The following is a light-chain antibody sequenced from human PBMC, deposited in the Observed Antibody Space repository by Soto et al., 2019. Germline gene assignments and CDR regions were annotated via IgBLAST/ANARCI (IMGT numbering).Light chain of an antibody. Sequence: QSVLTQPPSASGSPGQSVTISCTGTSSDVGGYNFVSWYQHHPGTAPKLMIYAVTKRPSGVPDRFSGSKSGNTASLTVSGLQAEDEADYYCSSYAGSNNYVFGTGTKVTVL. V-gene: IGLV2-8*01. CDR3: SSYAGSNNYV. J-gene: IGLJ1*01. CDR2: AVT. CDR1: SSDVGGYNF.